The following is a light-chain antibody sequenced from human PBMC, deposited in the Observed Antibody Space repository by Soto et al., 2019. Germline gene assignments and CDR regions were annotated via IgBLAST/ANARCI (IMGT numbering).Light chain of an antibody. CDR2: AAS. CDR3: QNYNSVPLT. V-gene: IGKV1-27*01. CDR1: QDITNY. Sequence: DIQMTQSPSSLSASVGDRVTITCRASQDITNYLAWYQQKPGKVPKLLIYAASTLQSGVPSRFSGSGSGTDFTLTISSLQPEDAATYYCQNYNSVPLTFGGGTKVEIK. J-gene: IGKJ4*01.